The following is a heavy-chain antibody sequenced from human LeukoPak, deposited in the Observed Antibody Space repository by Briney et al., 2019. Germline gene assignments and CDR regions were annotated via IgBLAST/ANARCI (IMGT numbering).Heavy chain of an antibody. CDR3: AREILVGFNPGAY. Sequence: PSETLSLTCTVSLDSTTSNFWSWVRQPPGQGLEWIGEIHRSGGANYNPSLQSRVTISIDRSRNQTALELSSVTAADTAVYYCAREILVGFNPGAYWGQGTLVTVSS. D-gene: IGHD1-14*01. CDR1: LDSTTSNF. V-gene: IGHV4-4*02. CDR2: IHRSGGA. J-gene: IGHJ4*02.